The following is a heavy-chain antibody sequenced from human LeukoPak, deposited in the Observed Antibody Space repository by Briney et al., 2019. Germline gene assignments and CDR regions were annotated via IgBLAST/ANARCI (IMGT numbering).Heavy chain of an antibody. CDR1: GGSISSGDYY. V-gene: IGHV4-30-4*01. CDR2: IYYSGST. CDR3: ASRDYYDSSGLGV. D-gene: IGHD3-22*01. Sequence: SETLSLTCTVSGGSISSGDYYWSWIRQPPGKGLEWIGYIYYSGSTYYNPSLKSRVTTSVDTSKNQFSLKLSSVTAADTAVYYCASRDYYDSSGLGVWGQGTTVTVSS. J-gene: IGHJ6*02.